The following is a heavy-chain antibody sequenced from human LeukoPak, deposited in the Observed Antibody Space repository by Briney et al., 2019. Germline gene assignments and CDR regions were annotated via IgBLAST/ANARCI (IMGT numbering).Heavy chain of an antibody. D-gene: IGHD2-15*01. J-gene: IGHJ4*02. CDR2: ISGSGGST. CDR3: AKGSGVVVVAAITFDY. Sequence: PGGSLRLSCAASGFTFSSYAMSWVRQAPGKGLEWVSAISGSGGSTYSADSVKGRFTISRDNSKNTLYLQMNSLRAEDTAVYYCAKGSGVVVVAAITFDYWGQGTLVTVSS. CDR1: GFTFSSYA. V-gene: IGHV3-23*01.